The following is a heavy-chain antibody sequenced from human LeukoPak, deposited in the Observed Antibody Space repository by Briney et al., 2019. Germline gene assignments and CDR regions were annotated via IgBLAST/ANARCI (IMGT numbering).Heavy chain of an antibody. CDR2: ISSSGSTI. J-gene: IGHJ6*03. CDR1: GFTFSDYY. D-gene: IGHD4-11*01. Sequence: KPGGSLRLSCAASGFTFSDYYMSWIRQAPGKGLQWVSYISSSGSTIYYADSVKGRFTISRDNAKNSLYLQMNSLRAEDTAVYYCARVNTPDYPPYYYYMDVWGKGTTVTVSS. V-gene: IGHV3-11*01. CDR3: ARVNTPDYPPYYYYMDV.